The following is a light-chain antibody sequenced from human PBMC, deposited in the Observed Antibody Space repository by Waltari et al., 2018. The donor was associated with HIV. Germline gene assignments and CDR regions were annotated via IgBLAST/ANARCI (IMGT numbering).Light chain of an antibody. J-gene: IGLJ3*02. V-gene: IGLV1-40*01. Sequence: QSVPTQPPSVSGAPGQRVTVSCTGSTSNIGAGYDVHWYQHLPGTAPKRPIYGNINRPSGVPDRFSGSKSGTSASLAITGLQAEDEGDYYCQSYDSSLSAWVFGGGTKLTVL. CDR3: QSYDSSLSAWV. CDR1: TSNIGAGYD. CDR2: GNI.